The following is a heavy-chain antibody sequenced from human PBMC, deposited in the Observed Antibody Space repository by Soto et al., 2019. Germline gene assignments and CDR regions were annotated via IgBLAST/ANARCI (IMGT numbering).Heavy chain of an antibody. Sequence: ASVKVSCKASGYTFTSYDINWVRQATGQGLEWMGWMNPNSGNTGYAQKFQGRVTMTRNTSISTAYMELSSLRSEDTAVYYCARIPRSYCTNGVCYHNYWGQGTLVTVSS. V-gene: IGHV1-8*01. CDR3: ARIPRSYCTNGVCYHNY. J-gene: IGHJ4*02. CDR2: MNPNSGNT. D-gene: IGHD2-8*01. CDR1: GYTFTSYD.